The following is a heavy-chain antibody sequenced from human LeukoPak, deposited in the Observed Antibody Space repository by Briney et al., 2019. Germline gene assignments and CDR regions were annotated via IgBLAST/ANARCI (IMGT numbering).Heavy chain of an antibody. D-gene: IGHD6-13*01. CDR1: GGSFSGYY. Sequence: SETLSLTCAVYGGSFSGYYWSWIRQPPGKGLEWIGEINHSGRTNYNPSLKSRVTISVDTSKNQFSLKLSYVTAADTAVYYCARRYSSSWGQGTLVTVSS. V-gene: IGHV4-34*01. CDR3: ARRYSSS. CDR2: INHSGRT. J-gene: IGHJ4*02.